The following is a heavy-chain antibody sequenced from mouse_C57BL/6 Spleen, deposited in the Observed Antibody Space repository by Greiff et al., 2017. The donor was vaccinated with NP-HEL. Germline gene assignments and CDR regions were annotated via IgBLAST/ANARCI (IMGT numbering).Heavy chain of an antibody. CDR2: IDPSDSYT. V-gene: IGHV1-69*01. D-gene: IGHD1-1*01. CDR1: GYTFTSYW. CDR3: ARVGGYYGSSFWFAY. Sequence: QVQLQQPGAELVMPGASVKLSCKASGYTFTSYWMHWVKQRPGQGLEWIGEIDPSDSYTNYNQKFKGKSTLTVDKSSSTAYMQLSSLTSEDSAVYYGARVGGYYGSSFWFAYWGQGTLVTVSA. J-gene: IGHJ3*01.